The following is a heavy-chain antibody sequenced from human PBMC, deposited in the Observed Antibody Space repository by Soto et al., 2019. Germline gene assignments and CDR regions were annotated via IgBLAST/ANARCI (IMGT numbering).Heavy chain of an antibody. CDR2: ISGSGGST. J-gene: IGHJ4*02. V-gene: IGHV3-23*01. CDR1: GFTFSNYA. Sequence: EVQLLESGGGLVQPGGSLRLSCAASGFTFSNYAMNWVRQAPGKGLEWVSVISGSGGSTYYADSVKGRFTISRDNSKNTLYLQMNSLRAEDTAVYYCARRSSSWYFDYWGQGTLVTVYS. D-gene: IGHD6-13*01. CDR3: ARRSSSWYFDY.